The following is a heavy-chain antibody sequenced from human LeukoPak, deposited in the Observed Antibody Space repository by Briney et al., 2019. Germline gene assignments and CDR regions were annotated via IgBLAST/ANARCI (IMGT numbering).Heavy chain of an antibody. J-gene: IGHJ4*02. V-gene: IGHV4-34*01. CDR3: ARGLSQRARFDY. CDR1: GGSFSGYY. CDR2: INHSGST. Sequence: PSETLSLTCAVYGGSFSGYYWSWIRQPPGKGLEWIGEINHSGSTNYNPSLKSRVTISVDTSKNQFSQKLSSVTAADTAVYYCARGLSQRARFDYWGQGTLVTVSS. D-gene: IGHD1-26*01.